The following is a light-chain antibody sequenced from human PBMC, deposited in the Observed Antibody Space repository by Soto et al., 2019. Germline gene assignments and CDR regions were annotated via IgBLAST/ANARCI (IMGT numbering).Light chain of an antibody. CDR1: SSNVGTNH. CDR3: ATRDERLSGRV. CDR2: SDN. Sequence: QSVLTQPPSASGTPGQRVTISCSGSSSNVGTNHVNWYQQLPGTAPKLLIYSDNQRPSGVPDRFSGSKSGTSASLAISGLQSEDEADYYWATRDERLSGRVFGGGTKLTVL. V-gene: IGLV1-44*01. J-gene: IGLJ3*02.